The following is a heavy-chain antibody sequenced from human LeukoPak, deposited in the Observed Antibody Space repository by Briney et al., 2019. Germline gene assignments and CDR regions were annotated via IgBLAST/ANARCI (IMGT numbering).Heavy chain of an antibody. D-gene: IGHD3-10*01. V-gene: IGHV1-2*02. CDR1: GYTFTGYY. Sequence: ASVKVSCKASGYTFTGYYMHWLRQAPGQGLEWMGWINPNSGGTNYAQKFQGRVTMTRDTSISTAYMELSWLRSDDTAVYYCARDLHRITMVRGVISPWGQGTLVTVSS. J-gene: IGHJ4*02. CDR3: ARDLHRITMVRGVISP. CDR2: INPNSGGT.